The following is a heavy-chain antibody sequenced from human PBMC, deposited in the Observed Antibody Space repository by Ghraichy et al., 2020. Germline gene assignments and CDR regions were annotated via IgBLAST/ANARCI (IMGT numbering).Heavy chain of an antibody. CDR3: ATVQGGAYDSSGYYYLDY. D-gene: IGHD3-22*01. Sequence: ASVKVSCKVSGYTLTELSMHWERQAPGKGLEWMGGFDPEDGETIYAQKFQGRVTMTEDTSTDTAYMELSSLRSEDTAVYYCATVQGGAYDSSGYYYLDYWGQGTLVTVSS. CDR2: FDPEDGET. V-gene: IGHV1-24*01. CDR1: GYTLTELS. J-gene: IGHJ4*02.